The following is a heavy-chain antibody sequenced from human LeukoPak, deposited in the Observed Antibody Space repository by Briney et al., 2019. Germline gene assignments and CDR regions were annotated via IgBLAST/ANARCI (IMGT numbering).Heavy chain of an antibody. J-gene: IGHJ3*02. V-gene: IGHV3-33*06. CDR2: IWYDGSNK. D-gene: IGHD6-6*01. Sequence: HPGGSLRLSCAASGFTFSSYGMHWVRQAPGKGLEWVAVIWYDGSNKYYADSVKGRFTISRDNSKNTLYLQMNSLRAEDTAVYYCANGQLEAGGSNALDIWGQGTMVTVSS. CDR1: GFTFSSYG. CDR3: ANGQLEAGGSNALDI.